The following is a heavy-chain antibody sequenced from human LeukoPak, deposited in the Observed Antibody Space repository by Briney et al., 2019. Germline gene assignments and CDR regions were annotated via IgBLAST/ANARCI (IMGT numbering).Heavy chain of an antibody. D-gene: IGHD1-26*01. Sequence: SVKVSCKASGGTFSSYAISWVRQAPGQGLEWMGGIIPIFGTANYAQKFQGRVTITADESTSTAYMELSSLRSEDTAVYYCASTAELRSHGMDVWGQGTTVTVSS. CDR2: IIPIFGTA. CDR1: GGTFSSYA. V-gene: IGHV1-69*13. J-gene: IGHJ6*02. CDR3: ASTAELRSHGMDV.